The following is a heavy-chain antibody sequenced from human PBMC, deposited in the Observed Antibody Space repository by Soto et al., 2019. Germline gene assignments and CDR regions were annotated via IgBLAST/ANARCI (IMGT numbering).Heavy chain of an antibody. J-gene: IGHJ6*02. Sequence: GGSLRLSCAASGFTFSDYYMSWIRQAPGKWLEWVSYISSSGSTIYYADSVKGRFTISRDNAKNSLYLQMNSLRAEDTAVYYCARDLYYGDHADYYYYGMDVWGQGXTVTVSS. V-gene: IGHV3-11*01. CDR3: ARDLYYGDHADYYYYGMDV. D-gene: IGHD4-17*01. CDR1: GFTFSDYY. CDR2: ISSSGSTI.